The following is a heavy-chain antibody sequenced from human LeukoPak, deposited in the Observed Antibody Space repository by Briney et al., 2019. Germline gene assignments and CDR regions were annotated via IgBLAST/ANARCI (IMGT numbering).Heavy chain of an antibody. D-gene: IGHD2-8*01. CDR1: GGSISSYY. J-gene: IGHJ5*02. CDR3: ARRNGGFDP. Sequence: SETLSLTCTVPGGSISSYYGSWIRQPPGKGLEWIGYIYYSGSTNYNPSLKSRVTISVDTSKNQFSLKLSSVTAADTAVYYCARRNGGFDPWGQGTLVTVSS. V-gene: IGHV4-59*01. CDR2: IYYSGST.